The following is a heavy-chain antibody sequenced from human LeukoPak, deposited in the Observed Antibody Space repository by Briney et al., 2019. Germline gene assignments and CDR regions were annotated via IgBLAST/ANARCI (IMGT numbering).Heavy chain of an antibody. CDR2: MSSDGNAM. CDR3: VRESEYYFDHSASFDY. J-gene: IGHJ4*02. CDR1: GFTFTAYL. Sequence: GGSLRLSCAASGFTFTAYLIHWVRQAPGKGLGWVAVMSSDGNAMFYADSVKGRFTISRDNSKNTLYLQINSLRAEDTAVYYCVRESEYYFDHSASFDYWGQGTLVTVSS. D-gene: IGHD3-22*01. V-gene: IGHV3-30-3*01.